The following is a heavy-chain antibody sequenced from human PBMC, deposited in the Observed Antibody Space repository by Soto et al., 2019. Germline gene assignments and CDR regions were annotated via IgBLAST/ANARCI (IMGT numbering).Heavy chain of an antibody. V-gene: IGHV4-31*03. CDR1: GGSISSGGYY. D-gene: IGHD5-12*01. J-gene: IGHJ4*02. Sequence: SETLSLTCTVSGGSISSGGYYCSWIRQHPGKGLEWIGYIYYSGSTYYNPSLKSRVTISVDTSKNQFSLKLSSVTAADTAVYYCARVVRDIVATIGEYYFDYWGQGTLVTVSS. CDR2: IYYSGST. CDR3: ARVVRDIVATIGEYYFDY.